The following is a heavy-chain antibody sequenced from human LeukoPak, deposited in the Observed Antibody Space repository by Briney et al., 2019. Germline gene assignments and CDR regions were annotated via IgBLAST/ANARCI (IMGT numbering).Heavy chain of an antibody. J-gene: IGHJ6*02. Sequence: GGSLRLSCAASGCTFSSYGMHWVRQAPGKGLGWVAVISYDGSNKYYADSVKGRFTISRDNSKNTLYLQMNSLRVEDTAVYYCAKSGGLSGSGRLAMDVWGQGTTVTVSS. CDR2: ISYDGSNK. CDR1: GCTFSSYG. D-gene: IGHD3-10*01. V-gene: IGHV3-30*18. CDR3: AKSGGLSGSGRLAMDV.